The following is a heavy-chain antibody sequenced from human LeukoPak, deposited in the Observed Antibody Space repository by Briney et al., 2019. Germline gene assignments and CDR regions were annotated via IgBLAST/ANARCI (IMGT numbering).Heavy chain of an antibody. CDR2: IWYDGSNK. CDR3: AREGGSYTNDY. Sequence: GGSLRLSCAASGFTFSSYGMHWVRQAPGKGLEWVAVIWYDGSNKYYVDSVKGRFTISRDNSKNMLYLQMSSLRAEDTAVYYCAREGGSYTNDYWGQGTLVTVSS. V-gene: IGHV3-33*01. CDR1: GFTFSSYG. J-gene: IGHJ4*02. D-gene: IGHD1-26*01.